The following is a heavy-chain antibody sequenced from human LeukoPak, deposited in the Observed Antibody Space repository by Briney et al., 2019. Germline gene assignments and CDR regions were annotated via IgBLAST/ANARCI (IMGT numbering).Heavy chain of an antibody. Sequence: GGSLRLSCAASGFTFSNIWMHWVRQAPGKGLVWVSRINSDGRTTTYADSVKGRFTISRDNAKNTLYLQMNSLRAEDTAVYYCAMIKEGWGQGTLVTVSS. CDR3: AMIKEG. CDR1: GFTFSNIW. J-gene: IGHJ4*01. V-gene: IGHV3-74*01. D-gene: IGHD3-22*01. CDR2: INSDGRTT.